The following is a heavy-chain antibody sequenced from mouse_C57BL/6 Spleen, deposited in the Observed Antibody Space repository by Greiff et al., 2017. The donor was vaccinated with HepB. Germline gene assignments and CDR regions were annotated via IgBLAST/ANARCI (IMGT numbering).Heavy chain of an antibody. D-gene: IGHD3-3*01. Sequence: DVKLVESGGGLVQPKGSLKLSCAASGFSFNTYAMNWVRQAPGKGLEWVARIRSKSNNYATYYADSVKDRFTISRDDSESMLYLQMNNLKTEDTAMYYCVRHGGRGGYFDYWGQGTTLTVSS. CDR1: GFSFNTYA. V-gene: IGHV10-1*01. CDR3: VRHGGRGGYFDY. J-gene: IGHJ2*01. CDR2: IRSKSNNYAT.